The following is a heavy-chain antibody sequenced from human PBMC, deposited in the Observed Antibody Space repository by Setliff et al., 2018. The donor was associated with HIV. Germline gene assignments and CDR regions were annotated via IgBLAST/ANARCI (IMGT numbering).Heavy chain of an antibody. D-gene: IGHD3-10*01. CDR3: ARAHPEYYYGSGSYCWFDP. CDR2: IYYSGST. CDR1: GGSISSGDYY. Sequence: SETLSLTCTVSGGSISSGDYYWSWIRQPPGKGREWIGYIYYSGSTHYNPSLKSRVTISVDTSKNQFSLKLSSVTAADTAVYYCARAHPEYYYGSGSYCWFDPWGQGTLVTVSS. V-gene: IGHV4-30-4*08. J-gene: IGHJ5*02.